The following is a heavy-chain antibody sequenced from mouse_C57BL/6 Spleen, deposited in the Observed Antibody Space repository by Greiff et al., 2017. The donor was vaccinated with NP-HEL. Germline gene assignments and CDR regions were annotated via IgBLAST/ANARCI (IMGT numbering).Heavy chain of an antibody. Sequence: EVQLQQSGPVLVKPGASVKMSCKASGYTFTDYYMNWVKQSHGKSLEWIGVINPYNGGTSYNQKFKGKATLTVDKSSSTAYMELNSLTSEDSAVYYCARGGNYYYGSSYDWYFDVWGTGTTVTVSS. J-gene: IGHJ1*03. V-gene: IGHV1-19*01. CDR3: ARGGNYYYGSSYDWYFDV. CDR2: INPYNGGT. D-gene: IGHD1-1*01. CDR1: GYTFTDYY.